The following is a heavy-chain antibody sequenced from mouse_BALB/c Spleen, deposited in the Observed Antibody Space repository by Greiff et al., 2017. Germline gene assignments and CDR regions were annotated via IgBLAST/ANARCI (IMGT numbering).Heavy chain of an antibody. CDR2: INPSTGYT. CDR1: GYTFTSYW. V-gene: IGHV1-7*01. D-gene: IGHD2-3*01. J-gene: IGHJ4*01. CDR3: ARNDGYYHAMDY. Sequence: VQLQQSGAELAKPGASVKMSCKASGYTFTSYWMHWVKQRPGQGLEWIGYINPSTGYTEYNQKFKDKATLTADKSSSTAYMQLSSLTSEDSAVYYCARNDGYYHAMDYWGQGTSVTVSS.